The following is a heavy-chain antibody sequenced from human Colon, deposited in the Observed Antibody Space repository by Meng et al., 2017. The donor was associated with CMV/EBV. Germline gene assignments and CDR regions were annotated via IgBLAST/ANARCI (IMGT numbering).Heavy chain of an antibody. Sequence: GESLKISCAASGFMFSRFWMTWLRQAPGRGPELVAHIKEDGSEKYFMASVKGRCTISRDNARNSLYLQIHSLRVEDTAVYYCARDPYIKASDLWGQGTMVTVSS. CDR1: GFMFSRFW. CDR3: ARDPYIKASDL. CDR2: IKEDGSEK. J-gene: IGHJ3*01. V-gene: IGHV3-7*01. D-gene: IGHD4-11*01.